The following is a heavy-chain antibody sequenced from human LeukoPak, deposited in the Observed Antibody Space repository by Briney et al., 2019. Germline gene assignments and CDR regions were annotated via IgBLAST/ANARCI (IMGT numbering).Heavy chain of an antibody. D-gene: IGHD3-3*01. V-gene: IGHV3-20*04. J-gene: IGHJ4*02. Sequence: GGSLRLSCAASGFTFHDYGMSWVRQAPGKGLEWVSGINWNGGSTVYADSVKGRFTISRDNAKNSLYLQMNSLRAEDTALYYCARSGGKSSYYDFWSGSQYYFDYWGQGTLVTVSS. CDR1: GFTFHDYG. CDR3: ARSGGKSSYYDFWSGSQYYFDY. CDR2: INWNGGST.